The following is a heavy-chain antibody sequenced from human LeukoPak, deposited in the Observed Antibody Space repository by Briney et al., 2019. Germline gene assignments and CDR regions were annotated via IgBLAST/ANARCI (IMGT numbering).Heavy chain of an antibody. Sequence: GGSLRLSCAASGFSLTSYEMHWVRQAPRRGLEWVAVILYDAKNKNYADSLKSRFTISRDNFMNMLYLQMNSLRVEDTAVYYCARASFTYGDYGDNWFDPWGQGTLVTVSS. J-gene: IGHJ5*02. V-gene: IGHV3-30*04. D-gene: IGHD4-17*01. CDR2: ILYDAKNK. CDR1: GFSLTSYE. CDR3: ARASFTYGDYGDNWFDP.